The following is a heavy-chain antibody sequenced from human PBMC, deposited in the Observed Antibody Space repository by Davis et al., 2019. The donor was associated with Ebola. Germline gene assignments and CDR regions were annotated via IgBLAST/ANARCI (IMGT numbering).Heavy chain of an antibody. J-gene: IGHJ5*02. Sequence: SVKVSCKASGGTFSSYAISWVRQAPGQGLEWMGGIIPIFVTSNYAQKFQGRVTITADESTSTAYMELSSLRSEDTAVYYCATRLPASYYDSSGYYYLSPWGQGTLVTVSS. D-gene: IGHD3-22*01. CDR2: IIPIFVTS. CDR3: ATRLPASYYDSSGYYYLSP. CDR1: GGTFSSYA. V-gene: IGHV1-69*13.